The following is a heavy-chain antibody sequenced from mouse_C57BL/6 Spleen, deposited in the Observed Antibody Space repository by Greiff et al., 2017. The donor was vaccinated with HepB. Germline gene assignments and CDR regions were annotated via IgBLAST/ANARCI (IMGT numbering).Heavy chain of an antibody. CDR3: ARFDYDYYAMDY. CDR1: GFTFSDYG. CDR2: ISSGSSTI. D-gene: IGHD2-4*01. Sequence: EVMLVESGGGLVKPGGSLNLSCAASGFTFSDYGMHWVRQAPEKGLEWVAYISSGSSTIYYADTVKGRFTISRDNAKNTLFLQMTSLRSEDTAMYYCARFDYDYYAMDYWGQGTSVTVSS. V-gene: IGHV5-17*01. J-gene: IGHJ4*01.